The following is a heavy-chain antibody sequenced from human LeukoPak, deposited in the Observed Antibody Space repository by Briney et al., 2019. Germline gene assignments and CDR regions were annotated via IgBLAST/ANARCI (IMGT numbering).Heavy chain of an antibody. D-gene: IGHD3-22*01. V-gene: IGHV4-59*01. CDR2: IYYSGST. J-gene: IGHJ4*02. CDR1: GGSISSYY. CDR3: ARVGYYDSSGYYHVNF. Sequence: SETLSLTCTVSGGSISSYYWSWIRQPPGKGLEWIGYIYYSGSTNYNPSLKSRVTISVDTSKNQFSLKLSSVTAADTAVYYCARVGYYDSSGYYHVNFWGQGTLDTVSS.